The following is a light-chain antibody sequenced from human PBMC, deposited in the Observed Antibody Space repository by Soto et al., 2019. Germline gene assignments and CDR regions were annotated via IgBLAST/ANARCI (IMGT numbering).Light chain of an antibody. CDR1: QNVGTN. V-gene: IGKV3D-15*01. J-gene: IGKJ4*01. Sequence: IVMTQSPATLSVSPGEGVTLSCRASQNVGTNLAWYQQKPGQAPRLLIYGSSTRATGIPATFSGSGSGTEVTRTISSLQSEESAIYYFQLFNNWGLSFGGGTKVEIK. CDR3: QLFNNWGLS. CDR2: GSS.